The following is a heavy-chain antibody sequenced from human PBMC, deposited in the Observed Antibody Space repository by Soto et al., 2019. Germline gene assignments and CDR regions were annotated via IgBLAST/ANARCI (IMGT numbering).Heavy chain of an antibody. D-gene: IGHD7-27*01. V-gene: IGHV3-74*01. J-gene: IGHJ4*02. Sequence: EVQLVESGGGLAQPGGSLRLSCAASGFTFSSDWMHWVRQAPGKGLVWVSRINTDGSGTSYADSVKGRLTISRDNAKNTLYLQMISLRAEDTTSLYCARVRLGNQHHFDYWGQGNMVTVSS. CDR2: INTDGSGT. CDR3: ARVRLGNQHHFDY. CDR1: GFTFSSDW.